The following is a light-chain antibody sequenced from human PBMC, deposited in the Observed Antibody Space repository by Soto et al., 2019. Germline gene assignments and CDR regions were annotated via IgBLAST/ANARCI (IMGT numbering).Light chain of an antibody. V-gene: IGKV3-20*01. CDR2: DAS. CDR1: QSVDSSH. Sequence: EIVLTQYPGTLSLSTGERATLSCRASQSVDSSHLAWYRQKHGQTHRLLIYDASSRATGIPERISGSGSGTDFTLTIIRLEPEDFAVYYCQQYGSAPFNFGPGTKVDIK. CDR3: QQYGSAPFN. J-gene: IGKJ3*01.